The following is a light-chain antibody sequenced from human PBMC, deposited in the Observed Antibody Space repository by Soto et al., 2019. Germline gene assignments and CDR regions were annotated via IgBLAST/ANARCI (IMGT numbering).Light chain of an antibody. CDR3: QQCYSSPRT. Sequence: DIQMTQSPSTLSASVGERVTITCRASQSITTYVNWYQQKLGKAPTLLIDAASSLQSGVPSRFSGSGSGTDFTLTISSLQPEDFATYFCQQCYSSPRTFGQGTKVEI. CDR2: AAS. V-gene: IGKV1-39*01. CDR1: QSITTY. J-gene: IGKJ1*01.